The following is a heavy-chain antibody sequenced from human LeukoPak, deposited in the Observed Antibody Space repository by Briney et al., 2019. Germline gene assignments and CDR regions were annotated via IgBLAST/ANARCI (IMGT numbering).Heavy chain of an antibody. J-gene: IGHJ6*02. CDR1: GYTFTTYY. V-gene: IGHV5-51*01. D-gene: IGHD3-10*01. Sequence: GESLKISCEGSGYTFTTYYIAWVRQMPGKGLEWMGIIYPGVSDTKYSPSFQGQVTISADKSINTAYLQWVSLRASDTAMYYCARRYYYGPRSYSRNHYGLDVWGQGTTVTVSS. CDR3: ARRYYYGPRSYSRNHYGLDV. CDR2: IYPGVSDT.